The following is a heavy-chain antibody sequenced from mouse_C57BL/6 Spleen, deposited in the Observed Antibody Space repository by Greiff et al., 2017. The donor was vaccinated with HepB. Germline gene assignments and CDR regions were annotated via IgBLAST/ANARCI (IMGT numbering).Heavy chain of an antibody. J-gene: IGHJ2*01. CDR1: GFSLTSYA. CDR2: IWTGGGT. D-gene: IGHD2-5*01. CDR3: ARAYYSKGYYFDY. Sequence: VKVVESGPGLVAPSQSLSITCTVSGFSLTSYAISWVRQPPGKGLEWLGVIWTGGGTNYNSALKSRLSISKDNSKSQVFLKMNSLQTDDTARYYCARAYYSKGYYFDYWGQGTTLTVSS. V-gene: IGHV2-9-1*01.